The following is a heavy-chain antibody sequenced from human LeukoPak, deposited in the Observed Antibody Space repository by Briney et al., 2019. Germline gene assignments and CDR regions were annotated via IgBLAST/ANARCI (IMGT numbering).Heavy chain of an antibody. V-gene: IGHV3-30-3*01. CDR1: GFTFSSYD. D-gene: IGHD5-18*01. J-gene: IGHJ1*01. CDR3: ARGEGTAMDLY. Sequence: GGSVRLSCAASGFTFSSYDMQGVRQARGKGLEWVAVISYDGSNKYYADSVKGRFTISRDNSKNTLYLQMNSLRAEDTAVYYCARGEGTAMDLYWGQGTLVTVPS. CDR2: ISYDGSNK.